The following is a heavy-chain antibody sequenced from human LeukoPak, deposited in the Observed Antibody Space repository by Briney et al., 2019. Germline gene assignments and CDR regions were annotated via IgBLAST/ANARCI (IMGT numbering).Heavy chain of an antibody. V-gene: IGHV3-7*01. J-gene: IGHJ4*02. D-gene: IGHD5-12*01. CDR1: GFPFNAYW. CDR3: ARLGGYSGYDLAY. Sequence: PGGSLRLSCAASGFPFNAYWMTWVRQAPGKGLEWVANIRQDGDTKYYVDSVKGRFTISRDNAMNSLYLQMNSLRAEDTAVYYCARLGGYSGYDLAYWGQGTLVTVSS. CDR2: IRQDGDTK.